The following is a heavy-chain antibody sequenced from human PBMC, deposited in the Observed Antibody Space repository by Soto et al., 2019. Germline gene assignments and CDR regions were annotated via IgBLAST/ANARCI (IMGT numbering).Heavy chain of an antibody. CDR3: ARLNNAIYYFDY. D-gene: IGHD3-9*01. Sequence: QVQLQESGPGLVKPSETLSLTCTVSGGSISSYYWSWIRQPPGKGLEWIGYSYYSGSTNYNPSLKSRVTTSVDTSKNQFALKLSSVTAADTAVYDCARLNNAIYYFDYWGQGTLVTVSS. CDR1: GGSISSYY. V-gene: IGHV4-59*08. J-gene: IGHJ4*02. CDR2: SYYSGST.